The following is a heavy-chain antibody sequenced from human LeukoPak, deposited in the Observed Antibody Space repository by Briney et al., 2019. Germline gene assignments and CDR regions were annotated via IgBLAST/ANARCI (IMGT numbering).Heavy chain of an antibody. CDR2: ISTSSRTI. CDR1: GFTFSNHN. V-gene: IGHV3-48*04. CDR3: ARGSGSFYYYMDV. Sequence: GWSLRLSCAASGFTFSNHNMNWVRQAPGEGLEWVSYISTSSRTIYYADSVKGRFTISRDNAKNSLYLQMNSLRAEDTAVYYCARGSGSFYYYMDVWGKGTTVTVSS. J-gene: IGHJ6*03. D-gene: IGHD3-10*01.